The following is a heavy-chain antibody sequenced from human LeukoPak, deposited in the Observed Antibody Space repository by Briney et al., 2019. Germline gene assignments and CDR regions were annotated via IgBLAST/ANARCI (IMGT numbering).Heavy chain of an antibody. CDR3: ARDGGGPHNGFEI. Sequence: SETLSLTCTVSGGSISSYYWSCIRQPPGKGLEWIGYIYKRWSTNHNPPLKSRVTISVDTTKNQYSLKMSSVTAADTAVYYCARDGGGPHNGFEIWGQGTMVSVSS. CDR2: IYKRWST. V-gene: IGHV4-59*01. CDR1: GGSISSYY. D-gene: IGHD4-23*01. J-gene: IGHJ3*02.